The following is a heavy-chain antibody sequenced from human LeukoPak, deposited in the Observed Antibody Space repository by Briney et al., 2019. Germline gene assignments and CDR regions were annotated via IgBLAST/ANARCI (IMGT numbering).Heavy chain of an antibody. CDR1: GFTFSSYS. Sequence: GGSLRLSCAASGFTFSSYSMHWARQAPGKGLEYVSAISSNGGSTYYANSVKGRFTISRDNSKNTLYLQMGSLRGEDMAVYYCARVKVSGAFDIWGQGTMVTVSS. CDR3: ARVKVSGAFDI. CDR2: ISSNGGST. D-gene: IGHD1-14*01. J-gene: IGHJ3*02. V-gene: IGHV3-64*01.